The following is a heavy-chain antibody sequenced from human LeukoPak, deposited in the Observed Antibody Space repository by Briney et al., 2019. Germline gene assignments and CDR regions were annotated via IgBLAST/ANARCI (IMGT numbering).Heavy chain of an antibody. D-gene: IGHD6-19*01. J-gene: IGHJ5*02. CDR1: GDTFTSYD. CDR2: MNPNSGNT. V-gene: IGHV1-8*01. Sequence: GASVKVSCKASGDTFTSYDINWVRQATGQGLEWMGWMNPNSGNTGYAQKFQGRVTMTRNTSIRTAYMELSSLRSEDTAVYYCARVKVAGPRSFDPWGQGTLVTVSS. CDR3: ARVKVAGPRSFDP.